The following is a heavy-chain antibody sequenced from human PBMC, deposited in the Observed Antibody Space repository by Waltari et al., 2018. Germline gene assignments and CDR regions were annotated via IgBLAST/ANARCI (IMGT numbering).Heavy chain of an antibody. CDR3: AKVGSGSYHLGGIDY. CDR1: GFTFSSYW. Sequence: EVQLVESGGGLVQPGGSLRLSCAASGFTFSSYWMSWVRQAPGKGLEWVANIKQDGSEKYYVDSVKGRFTISRDNAKNSLYLQMNSLRAEDTAVYYCAKVGSGSYHLGGIDYWGQGTLVTVSS. D-gene: IGHD1-26*01. V-gene: IGHV3-7*03. J-gene: IGHJ4*02. CDR2: IKQDGSEK.